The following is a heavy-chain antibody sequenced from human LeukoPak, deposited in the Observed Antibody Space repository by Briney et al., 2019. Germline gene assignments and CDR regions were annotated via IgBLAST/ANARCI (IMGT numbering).Heavy chain of an antibody. Sequence: GGSLRLSCAASGFTFSSYAMSWVRQAPGKGLEWVSAISGSGGSTYYADSVKGRFTISRDNSKNTLYLQMNSLRAEDTAVYYCAKDQGEGQWLLWFGVNYYYGMDVWGQGTTVTVSS. J-gene: IGHJ6*02. CDR1: GFTFSSYA. D-gene: IGHD3-10*01. CDR2: ISGSGGST. CDR3: AKDQGEGQWLLWFGVNYYYGMDV. V-gene: IGHV3-23*01.